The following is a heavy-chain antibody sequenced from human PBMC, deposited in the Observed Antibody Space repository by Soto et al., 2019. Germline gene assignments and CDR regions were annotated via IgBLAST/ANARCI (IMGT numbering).Heavy chain of an antibody. V-gene: IGHV3-7*01. CDR3: AREPPSLLGIAAAGTFDY. CDR2: IKQDGSEK. CDR1: GFTFSSYW. D-gene: IGHD6-13*01. Sequence: PGGSLRLSCAASGFTFSSYWMSWVRQAPGKGLEWVANIKQDGSEKYYVDSVKGRFTISRDNAKNSLYLQMNSLRAEDTAVYYCAREPPSLLGIAAAGTFDYWGQGTLVTVSS. J-gene: IGHJ4*02.